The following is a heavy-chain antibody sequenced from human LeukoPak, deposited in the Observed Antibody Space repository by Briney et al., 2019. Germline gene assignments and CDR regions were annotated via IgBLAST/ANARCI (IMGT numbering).Heavy chain of an antibody. CDR1: GGSFSGYY. Sequence: SETLSLTCAVYGGSFSGYYWSWIRQHPGKGLEWIGYIYYSGSTYYNPSLKSRVTISVDTSKNQFSLKLSSVTAADTAVYYCARVYGGDYRPFDYWGQGTLVTVSS. D-gene: IGHD4-17*01. CDR2: IYYSGST. J-gene: IGHJ4*02. V-gene: IGHV4-31*11. CDR3: ARVYGGDYRPFDY.